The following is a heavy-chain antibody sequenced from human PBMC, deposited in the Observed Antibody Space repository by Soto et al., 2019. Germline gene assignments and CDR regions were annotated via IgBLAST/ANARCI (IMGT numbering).Heavy chain of an antibody. CDR1: GYTFTSSD. Sequence: QVQLVQSGAEVKKPGASVKVSCKASGYTFTSSDINWVRQATEQGLEWMGWMNPNTGNTGYAQKFQGRITLTRSTSTSTAYLELSSLNSDDSAVYYCARGASPWGQGTLVTVSS. CDR2: MNPNTGNT. V-gene: IGHV1-8*01. J-gene: IGHJ5*02. CDR3: ARGASP.